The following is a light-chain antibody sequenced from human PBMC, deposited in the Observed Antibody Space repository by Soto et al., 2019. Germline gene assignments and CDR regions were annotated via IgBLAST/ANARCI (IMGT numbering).Light chain of an antibody. Sequence: LTQPPSASGSPGQSVAISCAGTSXDIGGYNYVSWYQHHPGTAPKLIIYDVSSRPSGVSHRFSASKSGNTASLTISGLQAEDEADYYCSSFSVASPLFGTGTKVT. J-gene: IGLJ1*01. CDR2: DVS. V-gene: IGLV2-14*01. CDR3: SSFSVASPL. CDR1: SXDIGGYNY.